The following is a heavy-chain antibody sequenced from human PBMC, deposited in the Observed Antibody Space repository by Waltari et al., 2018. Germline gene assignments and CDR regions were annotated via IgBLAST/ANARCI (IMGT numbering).Heavy chain of an antibody. J-gene: IGHJ4*02. Sequence: QVPPVQSGAEVKKPGASVKVSCKTSGYTFTSYDINWVRQATVHGLEWMGWMNPNSGNTGYAQKFQGRVTMTRNTSISTAYMGLSSLGSEDTAVYYCARGFYDYVWGSAGLPDYWGQGTLVTVSS. CDR2: MNPNSGNT. CDR3: ARGFYDYVWGSAGLPDY. CDR1: GYTFTSYD. V-gene: IGHV1-8*01. D-gene: IGHD3-16*01.